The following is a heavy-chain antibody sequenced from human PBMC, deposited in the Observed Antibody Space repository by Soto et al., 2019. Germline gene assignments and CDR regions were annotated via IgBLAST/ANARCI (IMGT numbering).Heavy chain of an antibody. J-gene: IGHJ4*02. D-gene: IGHD6-13*01. CDR3: ARGGDIAAADFDY. CDR2: INPSGGST. V-gene: IGHV1-46*03. CDR1: GYTFTNYY. Sequence: QVQLVQSGAEVKKPGASVKVSCKASGYTFTNYYMHWVRQAPGQGLEWMGIINPSGGSTSHAQKFQGRVTMTRDTSTSIVYMELSSLRSEDTAVYYCARGGDIAAADFDYWGQGTLVTVSS.